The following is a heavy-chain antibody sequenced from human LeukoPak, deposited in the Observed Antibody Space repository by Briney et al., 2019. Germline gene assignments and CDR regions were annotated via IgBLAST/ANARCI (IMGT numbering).Heavy chain of an antibody. CDR2: INTDESST. J-gene: IGHJ4*02. CDR3: GPGWPAPQL. V-gene: IGHV3-74*01. D-gene: IGHD5-24*01. Sequence: GGSLRLSCAASGFTFDDYGMSWVRQAPGKGLVWVSHINTDESSTSYADSVKGRFTISRDNAKNTLYLQMNSLRAEDTAVYYCGPGWPAPQLRGQGTLVTVSS. CDR1: GFTFDDYG.